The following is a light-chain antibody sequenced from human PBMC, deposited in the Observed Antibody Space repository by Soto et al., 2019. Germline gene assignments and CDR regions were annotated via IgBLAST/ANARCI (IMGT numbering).Light chain of an antibody. J-gene: IGKJ1*01. Sequence: IQLTQSPSSLSASVGDRVTITRRASQTIFSWLAWYQQKPGTPPKLLIYKASTLQSGVPSRFSGSGSGTEFTLTISSLQPDDIATYYCQQYHSYSRTFGQGTKVDI. CDR3: QQYHSYSRT. V-gene: IGKV1-5*03. CDR2: KAS. CDR1: QTIFSW.